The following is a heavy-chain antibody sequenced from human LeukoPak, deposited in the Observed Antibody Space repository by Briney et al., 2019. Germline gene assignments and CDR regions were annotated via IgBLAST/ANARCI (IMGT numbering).Heavy chain of an antibody. V-gene: IGHV1-69*13. D-gene: IGHD3-3*01. Sequence: SVKVSCKASGGTFSSYAISWVRQAPGEGLEWMGGIIPIFGTANYAQKFQGRVTITADESTSTAYMELSSLRSEDTAVYYCAASPPLRFLESYGMDVWGQGTTVTVSS. J-gene: IGHJ6*02. CDR1: GGTFSSYA. CDR3: AASPPLRFLESYGMDV. CDR2: IIPIFGTA.